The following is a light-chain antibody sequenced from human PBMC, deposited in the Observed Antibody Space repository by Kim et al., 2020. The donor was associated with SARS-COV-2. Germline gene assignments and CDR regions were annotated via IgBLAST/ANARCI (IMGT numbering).Light chain of an antibody. V-gene: IGLV3-21*04. Sequence: APGKTARITCGGNNIGSKSVHWYQHKPGQAHVLVIYYDSDRPSGIPERFSGSNSGNTATLTISRVDAGDEADYYCQVWDSSSDHWVFGGGTQLTVL. CDR3: QVWDSSSDHWV. J-gene: IGLJ3*02. CDR2: YDS. CDR1: NIGSKS.